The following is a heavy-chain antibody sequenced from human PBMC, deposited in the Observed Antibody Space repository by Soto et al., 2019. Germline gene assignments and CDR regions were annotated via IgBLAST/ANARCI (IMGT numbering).Heavy chain of an antibody. V-gene: IGHV4-4*02. CDR3: ASSAYCGGDCFRLFDY. CDR2: IHHSGST. D-gene: IGHD2-21*02. J-gene: IGHJ4*02. CDR1: GGSISSSSW. Sequence: QVQLQESGPGLVKPSGTLSLTCAVSGGSISSSSWWTWVRQPPGKGLEWIGEIHHSGSTNYNPSLKSRVTISVDKSKNPFSLTLSSVTAADSAVYYCASSAYCGGDCFRLFDYWGQGTLVTVYS.